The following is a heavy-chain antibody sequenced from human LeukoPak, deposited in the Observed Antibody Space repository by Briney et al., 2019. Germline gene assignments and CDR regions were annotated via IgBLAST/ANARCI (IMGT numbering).Heavy chain of an antibody. CDR1: GFTFDDYA. J-gene: IGHJ4*02. V-gene: IGHV3-9*01. CDR2: ISWNSGSI. D-gene: IGHD6-19*01. CDR3: ASSQWPDTQTDY. Sequence: GGSLRLSCAASGFTFDDYAMHWVRHAPGKGLEWVSGISWNSGSIGYADSVKGRFTISRDNAKNSLYLQMNSLRAEDTALYYCASSQWPDTQTDYWGQGTLVTVSS.